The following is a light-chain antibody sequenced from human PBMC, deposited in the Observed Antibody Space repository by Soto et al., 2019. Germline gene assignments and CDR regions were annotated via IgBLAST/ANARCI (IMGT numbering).Light chain of an antibody. J-gene: IGLJ1*01. CDR2: EVS. CDR3: FSYTSSGTYV. V-gene: IGLV2-14*01. CDR1: SSDVGNYKY. Sequence: QSALTQPASVSGSPGQSITISCTGTSSDVGNYKYVSWYQQHPGKAPKLMIYEVSNRPSGVSNRFSGSKSRNTASLTISGLQAEDETDYYCFSYTSSGTYVFRTGTKVTVL.